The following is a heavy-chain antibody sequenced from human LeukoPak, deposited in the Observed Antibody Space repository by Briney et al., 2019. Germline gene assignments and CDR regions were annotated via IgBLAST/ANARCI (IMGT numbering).Heavy chain of an antibody. CDR2: IGTAGDT. V-gene: IGHV3-13*01. J-gene: IGHJ3*02. CDR1: GFTFSSYD. Sequence: GGSLRLSCAASGFTFSSYDMHWVRQATGKGLEWVSAIGTAGDTYYPGSVKGRFTISRENAKNPLYLQMNSLRAGDTAVYYCARGYCSSTSCYVAFDIWGQGTMVTVSS. D-gene: IGHD2-2*01. CDR3: ARGYCSSTSCYVAFDI.